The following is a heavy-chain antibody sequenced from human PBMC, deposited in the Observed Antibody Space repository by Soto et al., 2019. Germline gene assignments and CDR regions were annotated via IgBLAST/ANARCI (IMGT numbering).Heavy chain of an antibody. V-gene: IGHV3-33*01. Sequence: GGSLRLSCAASGFTFSSYGMHWVRQAPGKGLEWVAVIWYDGSNKYYADSVKGRFTISRDNSKNTLYLQMNSLRAEDTAVYYCARDATEYYDILTGYYMGGFDYWGQGTLVTVSS. J-gene: IGHJ4*02. CDR1: GFTFSSYG. D-gene: IGHD3-9*01. CDR3: ARDATEYYDILTGYYMGGFDY. CDR2: IWYDGSNK.